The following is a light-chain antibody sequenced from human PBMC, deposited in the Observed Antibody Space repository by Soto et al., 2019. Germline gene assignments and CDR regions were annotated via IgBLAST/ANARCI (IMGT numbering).Light chain of an antibody. CDR2: DAS. V-gene: IGKV3-11*01. CDR1: QSVSSY. CDR3: QQRSTPLT. Sequence: EIVLTQSPATLSLSPGERATLSCRASQSVSSYLAWYQQKPGQAPRLLIYDASNRATGIPARFSGSGSGTDLTLTISNLEPEDFAVYYCQQRSTPLTFGGGTKVEIK. J-gene: IGKJ4*01.